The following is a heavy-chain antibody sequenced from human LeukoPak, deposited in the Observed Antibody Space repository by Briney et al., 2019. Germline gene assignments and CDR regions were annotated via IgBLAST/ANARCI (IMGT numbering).Heavy chain of an antibody. J-gene: IGHJ4*02. CDR3: AKVGYCSTTTCRYYFDS. CDR2: ISGTSTYI. CDR1: GFSFSSYS. Sequence: TGGSLRLSCTASGFSFSSYSFNWVRQAPGKGLEWVSSISGTSTYIYYADSVKGRFTISRDNAKNSLYLQMNSLSAEDTAVYYCAKVGYCSTTTCRYYFDSWGQGTLVTVSS. D-gene: IGHD2-2*01. V-gene: IGHV3-21*01.